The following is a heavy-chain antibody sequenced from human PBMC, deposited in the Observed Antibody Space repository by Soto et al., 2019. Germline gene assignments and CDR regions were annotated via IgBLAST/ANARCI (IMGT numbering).Heavy chain of an antibody. V-gene: IGHV4-30-4*01. Sequence: QVQLQESGPGLVKPSQTLSLTCTVSGGSISSGDYFWSWIRQPPGKGLEWIGYIYYSGSTYYNPSLXXRXTKXVDTSKNQFSLKLSSVTAADTAVYYCARVKAGVVYWGQGTLVTVFS. J-gene: IGHJ4*02. CDR1: GGSISSGDYF. CDR2: IYYSGST. D-gene: IGHD6-13*01. CDR3: ARVKAGVVY.